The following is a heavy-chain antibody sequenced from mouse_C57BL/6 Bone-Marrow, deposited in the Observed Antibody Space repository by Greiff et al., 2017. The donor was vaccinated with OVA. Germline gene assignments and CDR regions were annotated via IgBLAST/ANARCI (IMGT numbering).Heavy chain of an antibody. CDR3: ASEEEDYYGSSYAY. CDR1: GYTFTSYW. Sequence: QVQLQQPGAELVRPGTSVKLSCKASGYTFTSYWMHWVKQRPGQGHEWIGVIDPSDSYTNYNQKFKGKATLTVDTSSSTAYMQLSSLTSEDSAVYYCASEEEDYYGSSYAYWGQGTLVTVSA. V-gene: IGHV1-59*01. CDR2: IDPSDSYT. D-gene: IGHD1-1*01. J-gene: IGHJ3*01.